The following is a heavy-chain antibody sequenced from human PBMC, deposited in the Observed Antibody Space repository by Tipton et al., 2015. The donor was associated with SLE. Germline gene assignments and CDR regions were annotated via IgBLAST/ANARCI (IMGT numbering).Heavy chain of an antibody. V-gene: IGHV4-34*01. CDR2: INHSGSP. J-gene: IGHJ4*02. CDR3: ARHLDGGNSSYFDY. Sequence: TLSLTCAVYGGSFSGYYWSWIRQPPGKGLEWIGEINHSGSPNYNPSLKSRVTISVDTSKNQFSLKLSSVTAADTAVYYCARHLDGGNSSYFDYWGQGTLVTVSS. D-gene: IGHD4-23*01. CDR1: GGSFSGYY.